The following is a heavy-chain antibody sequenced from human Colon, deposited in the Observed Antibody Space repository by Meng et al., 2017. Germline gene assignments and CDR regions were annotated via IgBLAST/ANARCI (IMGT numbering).Heavy chain of an antibody. Sequence: QVQLVQSGAEVKNPGASLKVYCKAPGYSFIGYHLHWVRQAPGQGLEWVGRINPNTGGTNYAQKFQGRVTLTSDTSMSIAYMEMSSLISDDTAVYYCARVPFYYDRSGFYLDSWGQGTLVTVSS. CDR3: ARVPFYYDRSGFYLDS. J-gene: IGHJ4*02. CDR2: INPNTGGT. CDR1: GYSFIGYH. D-gene: IGHD3-22*01. V-gene: IGHV1-2*06.